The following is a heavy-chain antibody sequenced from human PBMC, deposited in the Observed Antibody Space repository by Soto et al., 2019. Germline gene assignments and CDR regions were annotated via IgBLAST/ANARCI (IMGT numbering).Heavy chain of an antibody. J-gene: IGHJ4*02. CDR1: GYTFTSYA. CDR2: INAGNGNT. D-gene: IGHD3-10*01. V-gene: IGHV1-3*01. CDR3: ARFPHPRVRGVPYYFDY. Sequence: ASVKVSCKASGYTFTSYAMHWVRQAPGQRLEWMGWINAGNGNTKYSQKFQGRVTITRETSASTAYMELSSLRSEDTAVYYCARFPHPRVRGVPYYFDYWGQGTLVTVSS.